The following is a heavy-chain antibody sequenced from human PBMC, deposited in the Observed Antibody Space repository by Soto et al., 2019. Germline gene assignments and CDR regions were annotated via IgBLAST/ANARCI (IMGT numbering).Heavy chain of an antibody. CDR1: GGSFSGYY. D-gene: IGHD3-3*01. Sequence: SETLSLTCAVYGGSFSGYYWSWIRQPPGKGLEWIGEINHSGSTNYNPSLKSRVTISVDTSKNQFSLKLSSVTAADTAVYYCARGYGYNFWYFDYWRQGTLVTVSS. J-gene: IGHJ4*02. CDR3: ARGYGYNFWYFDY. CDR2: INHSGST. V-gene: IGHV4-34*01.